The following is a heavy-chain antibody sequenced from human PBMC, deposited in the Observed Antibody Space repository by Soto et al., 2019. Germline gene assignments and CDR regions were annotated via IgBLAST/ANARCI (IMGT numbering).Heavy chain of an antibody. Sequence: QVQLVQSGAEEKKPGSSVKVSCKASGYTFTSYAMHWVRQAPGQRLEWMGWINAGNGNTKYSQKFQGRVTITRDTSASTAYMELSSLRSEDTAVYYCASALYDIGTGYSQYAFDIWGQGTMVTVSS. CDR1: GYTFTSYA. CDR2: INAGNGNT. D-gene: IGHD3-9*01. CDR3: ASALYDIGTGYSQYAFDI. V-gene: IGHV1-3*05. J-gene: IGHJ3*02.